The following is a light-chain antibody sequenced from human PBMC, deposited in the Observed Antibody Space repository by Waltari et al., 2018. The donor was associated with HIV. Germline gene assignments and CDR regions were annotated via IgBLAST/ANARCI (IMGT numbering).Light chain of an antibody. J-gene: IGLJ2*01. CDR3: SSYATNTTVI. V-gene: IGLV2-14*03. CDR2: DVT. CDR1: TSDVGGYDF. Sequence: QSALTQPASVSGSPGQSITISCTGTTSDVGGYDFVSWFQQHPGKAPHLLIYDVTSRPSGTSDRFSGSKSGATASLTISGLQAEDEADYYCSSYATNTTVIFGGGTKVTVL.